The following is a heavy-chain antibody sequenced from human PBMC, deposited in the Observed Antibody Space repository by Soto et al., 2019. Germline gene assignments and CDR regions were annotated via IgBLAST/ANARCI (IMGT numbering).Heavy chain of an antibody. CDR2: ISSSSSTI. D-gene: IGHD3-22*01. J-gene: IGHJ5*02. V-gene: IGHV3-48*02. Sequence: EVQLVESGGGLVQPGGSLRLSCAASGFTFSSYSMNWVRQAPGKGLEWVSYISSSSSTIYYADSVKGRFTISRDNAKNSLYLQMNSLRDEDTAVYYCARDDRSSTIPLMFDPWGQGTLVTVSS. CDR1: GFTFSSYS. CDR3: ARDDRSSTIPLMFDP.